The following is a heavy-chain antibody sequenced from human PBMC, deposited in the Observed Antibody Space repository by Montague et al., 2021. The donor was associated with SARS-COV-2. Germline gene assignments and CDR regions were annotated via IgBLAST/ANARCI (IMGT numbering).Heavy chain of an antibody. CDR1: GGSFGGYH. CDR3: ARGGRQWLVIDPRYYFDY. J-gene: IGHJ4*01. CDR2: INHSGST. Sequence: SETLSLTCAVYGGSFGGYHWSWIRQPPGKGLEWIGEINHSGSTNYNPSLKSRVTISVDTSKNQFSLKLSSVTAADTAVYYCARGGRQWLVIDPRYYFDYWGQGTLVTVSS. D-gene: IGHD6-19*01. V-gene: IGHV4-34*01.